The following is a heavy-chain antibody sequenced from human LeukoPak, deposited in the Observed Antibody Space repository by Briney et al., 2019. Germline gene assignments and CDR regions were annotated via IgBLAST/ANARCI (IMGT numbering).Heavy chain of an antibody. D-gene: IGHD5-12*01. CDR2: IDWDGGST. J-gene: IGHJ4*02. CDR3: AKDMSSSGYDRLDY. Sequence: GGSLRLSCAASGYTFDDYAMHWVRQAPGKGLEWVSLIDWDGGSTYYTDSVKGRFTISRDNSKNSLFLQMNSLRAEDTALYYCAKDMSSSGYDRLDYWVQGTLVTVSS. CDR1: GYTFDDYA. V-gene: IGHV3-43D*03.